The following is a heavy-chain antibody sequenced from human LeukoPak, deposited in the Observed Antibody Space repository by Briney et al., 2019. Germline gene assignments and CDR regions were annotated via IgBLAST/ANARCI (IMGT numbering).Heavy chain of an antibody. Sequence: PGGSLRLSCAASGFTFSTYSMNWVRQAPGKGLEWVGSIYYSGSTYYNPSLKSRVTISVDTSKNQFSLKLSSVTAADTAVYYCARHHSRFDPWGQGTLVTVSS. CDR2: IYYSGST. CDR3: ARHHSRFDP. V-gene: IGHV4-39*01. CDR1: GFTFSTYSMN. J-gene: IGHJ5*02. D-gene: IGHD5-18*01.